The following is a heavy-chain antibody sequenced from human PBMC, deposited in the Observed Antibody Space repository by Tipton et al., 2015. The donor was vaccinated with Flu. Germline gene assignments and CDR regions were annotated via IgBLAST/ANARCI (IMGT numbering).Heavy chain of an antibody. CDR3: APVWPPYGDKPSPFHF. V-gene: IGHV3-30*02. CDR1: GFTFSSYG. D-gene: IGHD4-17*01. Sequence: SLRLSCAASGFTFSSYGMHWVRQAPGKGLEWVAFIRYDGSNKYYADSVKGRFTISRDNSKNTLYLQMNSLRAEDTAVYYCAPVWPPYGDKPSPFHFWGPVPLLPLSS. CDR2: IRYDGSNK. J-gene: IGHJ4*02.